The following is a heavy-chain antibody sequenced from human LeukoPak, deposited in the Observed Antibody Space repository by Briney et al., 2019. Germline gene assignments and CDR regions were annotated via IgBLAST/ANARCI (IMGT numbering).Heavy chain of an antibody. V-gene: IGHV1-2*06. CDR1: GYTFTGYY. D-gene: IGHD3-3*01. Sequence: EASVKVSCKASGYTFTGYYMHWVRQAPGQGLEWMGRINPDTGDTNYAQKFQGRVTMTRDTSISTAYMELTSLRSDDTAMYYCAKASRTIFGVVIVVGRPSDAFDVWGQGTMVTVSS. CDR2: INPDTGDT. J-gene: IGHJ3*01. CDR3: AKASRTIFGVVIVVGRPSDAFDV.